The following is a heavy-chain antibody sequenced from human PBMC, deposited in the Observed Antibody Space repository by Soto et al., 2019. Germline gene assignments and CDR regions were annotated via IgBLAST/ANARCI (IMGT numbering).Heavy chain of an antibody. CDR1: GLIFSDYA. CDR3: AKDRFGIVGPVDY. J-gene: IGHJ4*02. V-gene: IGHV3-23*01. Sequence: DVQLLESGGNLVQPGGSLRLSCEASGLIFSDYAMSWVRQAPGKGLECVACISGSGGDTFYADSVKGRFTISRDNSKNTLSLHMNSLRVDDTAVYFCAKDRFGIVGPVDYWGQGTLVTVSS. D-gene: IGHD1-26*01. CDR2: ISGSGGDT.